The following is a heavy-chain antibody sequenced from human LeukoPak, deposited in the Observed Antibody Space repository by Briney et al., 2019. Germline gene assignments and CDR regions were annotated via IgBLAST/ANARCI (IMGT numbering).Heavy chain of an antibody. D-gene: IGHD3-22*01. CDR3: ARLDNYYDSSGEDY. Sequence: GGSLRLSCAASGFTVSSNYMSWVRQAPGKGLEWVSVIYSGGSTYYADSVKGRSTISRDNSKNTPYLQMNSLRAEDTAVYYCARLDNYYDSSGEDYWGQGTLVTVSS. V-gene: IGHV3-53*01. CDR2: IYSGGST. CDR1: GFTVSSNY. J-gene: IGHJ4*02.